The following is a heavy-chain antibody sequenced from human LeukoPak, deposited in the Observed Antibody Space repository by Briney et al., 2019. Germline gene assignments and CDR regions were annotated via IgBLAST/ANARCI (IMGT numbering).Heavy chain of an antibody. CDR3: ARSLSVDY. D-gene: IGHD5/OR15-5a*01. V-gene: IGHV4-38-2*02. Sequence: SETLSLTCTVSGYSISSGYYWGWIRQPPGKGLEWIGSIYHSGSTYYKPSLKSRVTISVGTSKNQFSLKLSSVTAADTAVYYCARSLSVDYWGQGTLVTVSS. J-gene: IGHJ4*02. CDR2: IYHSGST. CDR1: GYSISSGYY.